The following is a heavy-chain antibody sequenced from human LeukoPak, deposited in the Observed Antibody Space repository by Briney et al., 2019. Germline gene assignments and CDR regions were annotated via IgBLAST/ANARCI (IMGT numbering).Heavy chain of an antibody. CDR2: IYYSGST. Sequence: SETLSLTCTVSGGSISSSSYYWGWVRQPPGKGLEWIGSIYYSGSTYYNPSLKSRVTISVDTSKNQFSLKLSSVTAADTAVYYCARHFTSGSYSPAGYWGQGTLVTVSS. V-gene: IGHV4-39*01. CDR3: ARHFTSGSYSPAGY. CDR1: GGSISSSSYY. J-gene: IGHJ4*02. D-gene: IGHD1-26*01.